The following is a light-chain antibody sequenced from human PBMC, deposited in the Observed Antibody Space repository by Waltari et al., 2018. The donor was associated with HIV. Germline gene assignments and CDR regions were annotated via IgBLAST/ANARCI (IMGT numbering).Light chain of an antibody. Sequence: QSVLTQPPSVSGAPGQTVTISCTGGSSNIGAGYVVHWYQQLPGTAPKLLIHGNNRRPSGVPDRFSGSKSGTSASLAVTGLQADDEADYFCQSYDTTLGRAVFGGGTKLTVL. J-gene: IGLJ2*01. CDR2: GNN. CDR1: SSNIGAGYV. V-gene: IGLV1-40*01. CDR3: QSYDTTLGRAV.